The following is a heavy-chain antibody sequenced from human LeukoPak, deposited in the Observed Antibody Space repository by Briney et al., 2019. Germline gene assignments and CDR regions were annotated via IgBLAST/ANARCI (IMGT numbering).Heavy chain of an antibody. CDR3: ARVLLPAGIRNPFDL. D-gene: IGHD2-2*02. J-gene: IGHJ3*01. CDR1: GYSFTSYW. Sequence: GESLKISCKGSGYSFTSYWIGWVRQMPGKGLEWMGIIYPGDSDTRYSPSFQGQVTISADKSISTAYLQWSSLKASDTAMYYCARVLLPAGIRNPFDLWGQGTMVIVSS. CDR2: IYPGDSDT. V-gene: IGHV5-51*01.